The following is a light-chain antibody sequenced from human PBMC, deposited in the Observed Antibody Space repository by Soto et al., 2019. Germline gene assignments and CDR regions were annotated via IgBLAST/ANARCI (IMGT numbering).Light chain of an antibody. V-gene: IGKV1-9*01. Sequence: IQLTPSPSFLSSSLGDRVTITCRASQYFSNFLAWYQQKPGRAPKLLMYDASTLQSGVPSRFSGSGSGTEFTLTISSLQPDDFATYYCQQYNIYWTFGQGTKVDIK. CDR2: DAS. CDR3: QQYNIYWT. J-gene: IGKJ1*01. CDR1: QYFSNF.